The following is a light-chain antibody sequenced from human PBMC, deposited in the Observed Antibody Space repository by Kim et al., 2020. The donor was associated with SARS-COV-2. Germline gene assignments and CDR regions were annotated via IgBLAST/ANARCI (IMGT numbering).Light chain of an antibody. CDR3: QQYNNWPRT. V-gene: IGKV3-15*01. CDR2: GAS. CDR1: QSLSSN. J-gene: IGKJ1*01. Sequence: EIVMTQSPATLSVSPGERATLSCRASQSLSSNLVWYQQKPGQAPRLLIYGASTRATGIPARFSGSGSGTEFTLTFSSLQSEDFAVYYCQQYNNWPRTFGQGTKVDIK.